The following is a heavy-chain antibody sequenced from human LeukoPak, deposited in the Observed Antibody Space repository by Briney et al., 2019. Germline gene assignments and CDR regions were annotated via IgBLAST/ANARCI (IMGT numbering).Heavy chain of an antibody. D-gene: IGHD3-22*01. V-gene: IGHV4-59*01. J-gene: IGHJ6*03. CDR1: GGSISSYY. CDR3: ARVGFDYYDSSGYRNYYYYYYMDV. CDR2: IYYSGST. Sequence: PSETLSRTCTVSGGSISSYYWSWIRQPPGKGLEWIGYIYYSGSTNYNPSLKSRVTISVDTYKNQFSLKLSSVTAADTAVYYCARVGFDYYDSSGYRNYYYYYYMDVWGKGTTVTVSS.